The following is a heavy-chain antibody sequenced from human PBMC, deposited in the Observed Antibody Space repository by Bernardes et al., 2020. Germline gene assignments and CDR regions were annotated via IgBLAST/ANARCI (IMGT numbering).Heavy chain of an antibody. Sequence: GGSLRLSCAASGFTFSSYAMSWVRQAPGKGLEWVSAISGSGGSTYYADSVKGRFTISRDNSKNTLYLQMNSLRAENTAVYYCAKKGFGAAGTGKSRINYYYGMDVWGQGTTVTVSS. J-gene: IGHJ6*02. CDR2: ISGSGGST. V-gene: IGHV3-23*01. D-gene: IGHD6-13*01. CDR1: GFTFSSYA. CDR3: AKKGFGAAGTGKSRINYYYGMDV.